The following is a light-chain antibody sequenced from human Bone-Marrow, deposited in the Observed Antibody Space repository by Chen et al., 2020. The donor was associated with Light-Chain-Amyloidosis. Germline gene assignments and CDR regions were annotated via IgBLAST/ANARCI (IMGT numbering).Light chain of an antibody. V-gene: IGKV3-20*01. CDR3: QQYGTSPLT. Sequence: EIVLTQSPGTLSLSPGEGANRSCRASQTISSNYLTWYQQKFGQAPRLLIYGSSSRATGIPDRFAESGSGRDFTLTSNRLEPEDVAMYYCQQYGTSPLTFGGGTNLEI. CDR2: GSS. J-gene: IGKJ4*01. CDR1: QTISSNY.